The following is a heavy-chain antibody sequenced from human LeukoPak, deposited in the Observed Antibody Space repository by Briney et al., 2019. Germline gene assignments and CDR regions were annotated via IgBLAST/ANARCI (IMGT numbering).Heavy chain of an antibody. CDR1: GFTFSSYS. CDR2: ISSSSSYI. J-gene: IGHJ4*02. Sequence: PGGSLRLSCAASGFTFSSYSMNWVRQAPGKGLEWVSSISSSSSYIYYADSVKGRFTISRDNAKNSLYLQMNSLRAKDTAVYYCARDVPDFIAAAGTNYWGQGTLVTVSS. D-gene: IGHD6-13*01. V-gene: IGHV3-21*01. CDR3: ARDVPDFIAAAGTNY.